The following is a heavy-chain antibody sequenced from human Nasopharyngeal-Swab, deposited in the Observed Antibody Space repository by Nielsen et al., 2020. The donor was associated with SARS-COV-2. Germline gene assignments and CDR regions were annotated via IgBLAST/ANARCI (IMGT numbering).Heavy chain of an antibody. CDR2: IWYDGSNQ. CDR1: GFTFSSYG. V-gene: IGHV3-33*01. J-gene: IGHJ4*02. CDR3: AREWYYYDSSGYSTYFDY. D-gene: IGHD3-22*01. Sequence: GGSLRLSCAASGFTFSSYGMHWVRQAPGKGLEWVAVIWYDGSNQYYADSVKGRFTISRDNSKNTLYLQMNSLRAEDTAVYYCAREWYYYDSSGYSTYFDYWGQGTLVTVSS.